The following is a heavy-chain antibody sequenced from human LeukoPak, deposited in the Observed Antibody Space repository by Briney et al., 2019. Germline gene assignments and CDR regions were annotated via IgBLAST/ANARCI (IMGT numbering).Heavy chain of an antibody. CDR3: AKSPFELMVPAGGSFDF. V-gene: IGHV3-23*01. CDR1: GFTFSNAW. J-gene: IGHJ4*02. D-gene: IGHD2-8*01. CDR2: ISESGTGT. Sequence: GGSLRLSCAASGFTFSNAWMNWVRQAPGKGLEWVSSISESGTGTYYADSVKGRFTISRDDSKNTVDLQMNSLRVEDTAIYYCAKSPFELMVPAGGSFDFWGQGILVTVSS.